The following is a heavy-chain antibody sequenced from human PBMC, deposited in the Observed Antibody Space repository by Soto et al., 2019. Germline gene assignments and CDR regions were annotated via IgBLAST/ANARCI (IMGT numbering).Heavy chain of an antibody. Sequence: QVQLVQSGAEVKKPGASVKVSCKASGYTFTSYAMHWVRQAPGQRLEWMGWINAGNGNTKYSQKFQGRVTITRDTSASTAYMELSSLRSEDTAVYYCARDRIMITFGGVIVPYWFDPWGQGTLVTVSS. D-gene: IGHD3-16*02. CDR3: ARDRIMITFGGVIVPYWFDP. J-gene: IGHJ5*02. CDR1: GYTFTSYA. CDR2: INAGNGNT. V-gene: IGHV1-3*01.